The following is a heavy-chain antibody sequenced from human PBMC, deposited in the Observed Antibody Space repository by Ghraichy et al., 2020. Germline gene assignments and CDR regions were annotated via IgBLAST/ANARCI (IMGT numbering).Heavy chain of an antibody. D-gene: IGHD2-2*01. CDR2: IYKTGGTI. CDR1: GFTFSSYG. J-gene: IGHJ4*02. CDR3: TRDPHALDY. Sequence: GGSLRLSCATSGFTFSSYGMNWVRQTPTKGLEWVAYIYKTGGTIHYADSVKGRFTISRDDAKNSLYLQMNSLRAEDTAVYYCTRDPHALDYWGPGTLVTVSS. V-gene: IGHV3-48*03.